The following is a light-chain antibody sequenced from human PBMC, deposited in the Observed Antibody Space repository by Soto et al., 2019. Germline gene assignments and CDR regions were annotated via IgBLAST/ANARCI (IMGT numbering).Light chain of an antibody. J-gene: IGKJ5*01. CDR1: QSVSSN. V-gene: IGKV3-15*01. CDR3: QQYNNWPIT. CDR2: GAS. Sequence: EMVMTQSPATLSVSPGERATLPCRASQSVSSNLAWYQQKPGQVPRLLIYGASTRATGIPARFSGSGSGTEFTLTISSLQSEDFAVYYCQQYNNWPITFGQGTRLEIK.